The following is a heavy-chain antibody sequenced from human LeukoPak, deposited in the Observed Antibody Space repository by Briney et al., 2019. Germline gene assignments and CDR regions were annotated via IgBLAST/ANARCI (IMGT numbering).Heavy chain of an antibody. Sequence: PSETLSLTCAVSGGSFSGYYWSWIRQPPGKGLEWIGEINHSGSTNYNPSLKSRVTISVDTFKNQFSLKLSSVTAADTAVYYCAREGAGTSAGTFDYWGQGTLVTVSS. V-gene: IGHV4-34*01. D-gene: IGHD1-14*01. CDR1: GGSFSGYY. CDR3: AREGAGTSAGTFDY. J-gene: IGHJ4*02. CDR2: INHSGST.